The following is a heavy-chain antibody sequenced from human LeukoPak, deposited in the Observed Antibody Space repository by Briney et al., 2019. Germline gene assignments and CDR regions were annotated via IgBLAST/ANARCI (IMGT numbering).Heavy chain of an antibody. CDR3: AVRACSGDSCRLDY. V-gene: IGHV4-30-2*01. CDR2: IYHSGST. Sequence: SQTLSLTCAVSGGSISSGGYSWSWIRQPPGKGLEWIGYIYHSGSTYYNPSLKSRVTISVDRSKNQFSLKLSSVTAADTAVYYCAVRACSGDSCRLDYWGQGTLVTVSS. D-gene: IGHD2-15*01. J-gene: IGHJ4*02. CDR1: GGSISSGGYS.